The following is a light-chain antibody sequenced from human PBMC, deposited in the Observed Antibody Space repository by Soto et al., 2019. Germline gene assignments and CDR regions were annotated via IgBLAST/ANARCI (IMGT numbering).Light chain of an antibody. CDR2: GNS. CDR1: SSNIGAGYD. CDR3: QSYDSSLSGSKV. Sequence: QAVVTQPPSVSGAPGQRVTISCTGSSSNIGAGYDVHGYQQLPGTAPKLLIYGNSNRPSGVPDRFSGSKSGTSASLAITGLQADDEADYYCQSYDSSLSGSKVFGGGTKLTVL. V-gene: IGLV1-40*01. J-gene: IGLJ3*02.